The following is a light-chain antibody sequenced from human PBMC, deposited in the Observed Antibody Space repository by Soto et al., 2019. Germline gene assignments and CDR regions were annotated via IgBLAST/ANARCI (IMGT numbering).Light chain of an antibody. CDR2: DAS. CDR1: QSVSSY. V-gene: IGKV3-11*01. Sequence: EIVVTQSPATLSLSPGERATLSCRASQSVSSYLAWYQQKPGQAPRLLIYDASNRATGIPARFSGSGSGTDFTLTISSLEPEDFAVYYCQQRSIFGQGTRLEIK. J-gene: IGKJ5*01. CDR3: QQRSI.